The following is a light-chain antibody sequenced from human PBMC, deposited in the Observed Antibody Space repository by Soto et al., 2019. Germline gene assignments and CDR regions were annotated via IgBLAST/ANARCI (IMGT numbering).Light chain of an antibody. CDR1: SSDVGSYNL. Sequence: QSALTQPASVSGSPGQSITISCTGTSSDVGSYNLVSWYQQDPGKAPKLMIYKVSKRPSGVSYRFSGSKSGNTASLTISGLQAEDEADYYCCSYAGSSTFGVFGGGTKVTVL. CDR3: CSYAGSSTFGV. CDR2: KVS. V-gene: IGLV2-23*02. J-gene: IGLJ3*02.